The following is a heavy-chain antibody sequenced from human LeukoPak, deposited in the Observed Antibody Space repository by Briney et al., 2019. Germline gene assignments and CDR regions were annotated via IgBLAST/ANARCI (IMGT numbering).Heavy chain of an antibody. CDR1: GFTFSSYA. CDR3: ARVYKGRTSYHPYFQH. V-gene: IGHV3-30-3*01. J-gene: IGHJ1*01. Sequence: GGSQRLSCAASGFTFSSYAMHWVRQAPGKGLEWVAVISYDGSNKYYADSVKGRFTISRDNSKNTLYLQMNGLRAEDTAVYYCARVYKGRTSYHPYFQHWGQGTLVTVSS. D-gene: IGHD2-2*01. CDR2: ISYDGSNK.